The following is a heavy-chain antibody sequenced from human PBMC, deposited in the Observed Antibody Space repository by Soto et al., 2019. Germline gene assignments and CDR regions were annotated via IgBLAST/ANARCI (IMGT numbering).Heavy chain of an antibody. J-gene: IGHJ4*02. CDR2: ISGSGGST. V-gene: IGHV3-23*01. CDR1: GFTFSSYA. Sequence: HPGGSLRLSCAASGFTFSSYAMSWVRQAPGKGLEWVSAISGSGGSTYYADSVKGRFTISRDNSKNTLYLQMNSLRAEDTAVYYRAKDYGSGSYAFDYWGQGTLVTVSS. D-gene: IGHD3-10*01. CDR3: AKDYGSGSYAFDY.